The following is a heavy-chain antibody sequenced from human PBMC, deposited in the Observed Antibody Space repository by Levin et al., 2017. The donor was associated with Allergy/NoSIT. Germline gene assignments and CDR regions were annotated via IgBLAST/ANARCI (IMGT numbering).Heavy chain of an antibody. J-gene: IGHJ4*02. CDR2: INPNSGGT. Sequence: GASVKVSCKASGYTFTGYYMHWVRQAPGQGLEWMGWINPNSGGTNYAQKFQGRVTMTRDTSISTAYMELSRLRSDDTAVYYCARVVGIAVAAPDYWGQGTLVTVSS. D-gene: IGHD6-19*01. CDR1: GYTFTGYY. CDR3: ARVVGIAVAAPDY. V-gene: IGHV1-2*02.